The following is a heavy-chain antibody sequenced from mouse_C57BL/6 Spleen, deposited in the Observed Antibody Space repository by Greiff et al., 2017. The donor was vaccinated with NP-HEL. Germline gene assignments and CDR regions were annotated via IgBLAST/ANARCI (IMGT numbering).Heavy chain of an antibody. J-gene: IGHJ1*03. D-gene: IGHD1-1*01. CDR3: ARSPSSSWYFDV. CDR1: GFTFTDYY. CDR2: IRNKANGYTT. Sequence: EVKLMESGGGLVQPGGSLSLSCAASGFTFTDYYMSWVRQPPGKALEWLGFIRNKANGYTTEYSASVKGRFTISRDNSQSILYLQMNALRAEDSATYYCARSPSSSWYFDVWGTGTTVTVSS. V-gene: IGHV7-3*01.